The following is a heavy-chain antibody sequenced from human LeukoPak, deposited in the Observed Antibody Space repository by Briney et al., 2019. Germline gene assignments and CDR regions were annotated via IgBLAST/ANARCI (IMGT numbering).Heavy chain of an antibody. Sequence: GGSLRLSCAASGFTFSSYGMSWVRQAPGKGLEWVSGISGSGGNTFYADSVKGRFTISRDNPKNTLYLQMNSLRAEDTAIYYCAKRRTNYDILTGDFDYWGQGTLVTVSS. D-gene: IGHD3-9*01. J-gene: IGHJ4*02. CDR1: GFTFSSYG. CDR3: AKRRTNYDILTGDFDY. CDR2: ISGSGGNT. V-gene: IGHV3-23*01.